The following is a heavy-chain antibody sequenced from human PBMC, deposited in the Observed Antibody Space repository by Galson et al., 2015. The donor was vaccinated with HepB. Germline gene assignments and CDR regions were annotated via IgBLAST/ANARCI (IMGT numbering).Heavy chain of an antibody. CDR2: INPNSGGT. D-gene: IGHD1-7*01. Sequence: SVKVSCKASGYTFTGYYMHWVRQAPGQGLEWMGWINPNSGGTNYAQKFQGRVTMTRDTSISTAYMELSRLRSDDTAVYYCARDAPTDELRGNWFDPWGQGTLVTVSS. J-gene: IGHJ5*02. CDR3: ARDAPTDELRGNWFDP. CDR1: GYTFTGYY. V-gene: IGHV1-2*02.